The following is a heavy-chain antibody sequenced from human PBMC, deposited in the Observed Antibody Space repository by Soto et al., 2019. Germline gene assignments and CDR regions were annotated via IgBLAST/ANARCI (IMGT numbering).Heavy chain of an antibody. J-gene: IGHJ3*02. CDR2: MSHSGGT. D-gene: IGHD1-1*01. V-gene: IGHV4-34*01. CDR1: GGSVNSGNYY. CDR3: ARVERGTATTVVDAFDI. Sequence: QVQLQQWGAGLLKPSETLSLTCAVFGGSVNSGNYYWSWIRQPPGKGLEWIGEMSHSGGTHFNPFLMILVTISVDTSKIRFSRKMSFVTAADTALYYGARVERGTATTVVDAFDIWGPGTMVTVSS.